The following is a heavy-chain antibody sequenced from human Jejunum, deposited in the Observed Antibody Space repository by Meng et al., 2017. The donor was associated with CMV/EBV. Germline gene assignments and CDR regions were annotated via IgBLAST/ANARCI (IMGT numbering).Heavy chain of an antibody. D-gene: IGHD3-10*01. V-gene: IGHV3-23*01. CDR1: FLFSDYG. Sequence: FLFSDYGLSWVRQAPGLGLGLVSTISGIGGRTYYAASVKGRFTISRDNINKTVSLQLSGLRAEDTAVYYCAKDRRGYTYGSGSFDLWGQGTLVTVSS. CDR3: AKDRRGYTYGSGSFDL. CDR2: ISGIGGRT. J-gene: IGHJ4*02.